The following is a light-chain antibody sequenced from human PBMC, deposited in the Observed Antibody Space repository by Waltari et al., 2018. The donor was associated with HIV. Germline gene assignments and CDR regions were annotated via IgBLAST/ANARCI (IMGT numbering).Light chain of an antibody. Sequence: AIRMTQSPSSLSASTGDRVTISCRASQEIGTYLALYQHKPGEVPELLMYSASTLQSGLPSRFNGSGSWTDFTLTIDCLQSEDCATYYCQQYYSYPQAFGQGTKLEIK. V-gene: IGKV1-8*01. CDR3: QQYYSYPQA. CDR1: QEIGTY. J-gene: IGKJ2*01. CDR2: SAS.